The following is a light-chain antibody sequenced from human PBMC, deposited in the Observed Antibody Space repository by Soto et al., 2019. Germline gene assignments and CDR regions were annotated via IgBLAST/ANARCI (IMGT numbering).Light chain of an antibody. CDR1: QSLVYSDGNTY. J-gene: IGKJ3*01. V-gene: IGKV2-30*01. Sequence: DVVLTQSPLSLPVTLGQPASISCRSSQSLVYSDGNTYLNWFQQRPGQSPGRLIYKVSNRDSGVPDRFSGSGSGTEFTLKISSVEAEDVGVYYCMQGTHWPPFTFGPGTKVDIK. CDR3: MQGTHWPPFT. CDR2: KVS.